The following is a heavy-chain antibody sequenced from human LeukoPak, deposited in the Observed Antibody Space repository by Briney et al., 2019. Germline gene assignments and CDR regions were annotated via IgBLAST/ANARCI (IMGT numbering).Heavy chain of an antibody. D-gene: IGHD3-10*01. CDR2: ISSKGGST. CDR3: ARVKESGAFDY. V-gene: IGHV3-64*01. Sequence: GGSLRLSCAASGFTFSSYAMHWVRQAPGKGLEYGSAISSKGGSTYYANSVKGRFTISRDNSKNTLNLQMGSLRTEDMAVYYCARVKESGAFDYWGQGTLVTVSS. CDR1: GFTFSSYA. J-gene: IGHJ4*02.